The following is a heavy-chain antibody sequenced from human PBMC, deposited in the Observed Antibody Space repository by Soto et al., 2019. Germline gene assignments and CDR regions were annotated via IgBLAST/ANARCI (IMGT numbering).Heavy chain of an antibody. V-gene: IGHV4-30-4*01. D-gene: IGHD3-22*01. Sequence: QVQLQESGPGLVKPSQTLSLTCTVSGGSVTSGSHYWSWIRQPPGKGLEWIGYVYYSGSTYYNPSLKSRVTLSTDTSKNQFSLRLNSVTASDAAVYYCATESSGSSPLHFDFWGQGALVTVSS. CDR2: VYYSGST. CDR3: ATESSGSSPLHFDF. CDR1: GGSVTSGSHY. J-gene: IGHJ4*02.